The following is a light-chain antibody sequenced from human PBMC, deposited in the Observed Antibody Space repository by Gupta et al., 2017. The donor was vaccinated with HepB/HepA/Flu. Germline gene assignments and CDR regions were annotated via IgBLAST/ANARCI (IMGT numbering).Light chain of an antibody. CDR1: SSNIGNNY. V-gene: IGLV1-51*01. CDR3: GTWDSSLSAGV. J-gene: IGLJ2*01. Sequence: QSLLPPPPSVSAAPGQKVTISCSGSSSNIGNNYVSWYQQLPGTAPKLLIYDNNKRPSGIPDRFSGSKSGTSATLGITGLQTGDEADYYCGTWDSSLSAGVFGGGTKLTVL. CDR2: DNN.